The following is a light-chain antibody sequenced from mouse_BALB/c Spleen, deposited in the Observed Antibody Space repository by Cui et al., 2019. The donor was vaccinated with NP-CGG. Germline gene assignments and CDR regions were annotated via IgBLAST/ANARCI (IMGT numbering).Light chain of an antibody. V-gene: IGLV1*01. CDR3: ALWYSNHWV. CDR2: GTN. CDR1: TGAVTTSNH. Sequence: QAVVTQESALTTSPGETVTLTSRSSTGAVTTSNHANWVQEKPDHLFTGLIGGTNNRAPGVPARFSGSLIGDKAALTITGAQSEDEALYFCALWYSNHWVFGGGTKLTVL. J-gene: IGLJ1*01.